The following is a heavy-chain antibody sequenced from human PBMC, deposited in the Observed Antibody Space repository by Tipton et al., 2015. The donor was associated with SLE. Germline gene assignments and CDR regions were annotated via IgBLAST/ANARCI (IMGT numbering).Heavy chain of an antibody. CDR2: IIXXXGTA. D-gene: IGHD3-10*01. J-gene: IGHJ6*01. V-gene: IGHV1-69*01. CDR1: GGTFSSYA. Sequence: QSGAEVKKPGSSVXVSCXASGGTFSSYAISWVRQAPGQGLEWMGGIIXXXGTANXAQNVQGRVTITADESTSTDYMERSSLRSEGTGVYYCAREEYYYGSGGXXYYGMDVW. CDR3: AREEYYYGSGGXXYYGMDV.